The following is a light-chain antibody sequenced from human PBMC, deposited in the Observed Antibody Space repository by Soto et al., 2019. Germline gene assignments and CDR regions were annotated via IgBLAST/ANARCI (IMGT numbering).Light chain of an antibody. J-gene: IGKJ1*01. V-gene: IGKV3-20*01. Sequence: NLLTQSPGPLSLSSGDRATLSFRASQTVSGSLLAWYQQKPGQAPRLLIYGASTRATGIPDRFTGSGSGTDFTLTISGLEPEDFAVYYCQLYDTSRTFGQGTKVDIK. CDR3: QLYDTSRT. CDR2: GAS. CDR1: QTVSGSL.